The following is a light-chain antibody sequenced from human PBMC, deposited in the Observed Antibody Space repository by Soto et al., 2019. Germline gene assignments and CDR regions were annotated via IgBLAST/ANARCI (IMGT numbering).Light chain of an antibody. CDR2: DAS. V-gene: IGKV3-11*01. CDR3: QQRSNWPA. Sequence: EIALTQSPTTLSLSPGERATLSCRTSQSVSTNVAWYQQKPGQAPRLLIYDASNRATGIPARFTGSGSGTDFTLTSSSLEPEDFAVYYCQQRSNWPAFGQGTRLEIK. J-gene: IGKJ5*01. CDR1: QSVSTN.